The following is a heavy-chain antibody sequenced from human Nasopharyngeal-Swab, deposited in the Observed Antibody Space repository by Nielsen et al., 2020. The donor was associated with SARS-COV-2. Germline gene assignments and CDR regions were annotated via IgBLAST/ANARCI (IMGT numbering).Heavy chain of an antibody. D-gene: IGHD3-10*01. Sequence: VRQMPGKGLEWMGRIDPSDSYPNYSPSFQGHVTISADKSISTAYLQWSSLKASDTAMYYCARRGGTAGSYAFDIWGQGTMVTVSS. V-gene: IGHV5-10-1*01. CDR3: ARRGGTAGSYAFDI. CDR2: IDPSDSYP. J-gene: IGHJ3*02.